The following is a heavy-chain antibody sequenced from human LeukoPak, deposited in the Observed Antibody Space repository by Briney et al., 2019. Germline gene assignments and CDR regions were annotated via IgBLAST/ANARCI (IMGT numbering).Heavy chain of an antibody. V-gene: IGHV4-59*08. CDR3: ARSGSYIAMYYYCAMDV. CDR1: GGSTSSYY. D-gene: IGHD3-10*01. J-gene: IGHJ6*02. CDR2: IYYSGST. Sequence: SETLSLTCTVSGGSTSSYYWSWIRQPPGKGLEWIGYIYYSGSTNYNPSLKSRVTISVDTSKNQFSLRLSSLTAADTAVYYCARSGSYIAMYYYCAMDVWGQGTAVSVSS.